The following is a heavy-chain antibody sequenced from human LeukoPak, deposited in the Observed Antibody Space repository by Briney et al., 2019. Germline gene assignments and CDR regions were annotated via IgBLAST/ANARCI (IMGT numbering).Heavy chain of an antibody. CDR1: GFTFYSYG. V-gene: IGHV3-23*01. Sequence: GGSLRLSCAASGFTFYSYGMNWVRQAPGKGLEWVSGINRSGDSTSYADSVKGRFTISRGNSKNTLYLQMNSLRAEDTAVYYCARDLGYCTNGVCHTRFDYWGQGTLVAVSS. CDR3: ARDLGYCTNGVCHTRFDY. J-gene: IGHJ4*02. D-gene: IGHD2-8*01. CDR2: INRSGDST.